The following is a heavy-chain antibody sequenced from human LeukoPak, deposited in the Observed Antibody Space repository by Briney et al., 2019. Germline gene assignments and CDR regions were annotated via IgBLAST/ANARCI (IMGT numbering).Heavy chain of an antibody. D-gene: IGHD2-21*01. CDR2: ISYDGSNK. Sequence: GRSLRLSCAASGFTFSSYGMPWVRGAPGKGLEWVAVISYDGSNKYYADSVKGRFTISRDNSKNTLYLQMNSLRAEDTAVYYCAKARVNGMDVWGQGTTVTVSS. CDR3: AKARVNGMDV. V-gene: IGHV3-30*18. CDR1: GFTFSSYG. J-gene: IGHJ6*02.